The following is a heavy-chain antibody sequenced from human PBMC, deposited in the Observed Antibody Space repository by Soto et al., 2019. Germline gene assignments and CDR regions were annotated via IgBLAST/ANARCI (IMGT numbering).Heavy chain of an antibody. Sequence: SETLSLTCTVSAGSISSYYGSWIRQPPGKGLEWIGYIYYSGSTNYNPSLKSRVTISVDTSKNQFSLKLSSVTVADTAVYYCARHVVPAANYFAYWGQGTLVTVS. CDR1: AGSISSYY. V-gene: IGHV4-59*08. CDR3: ARHVVPAANYFAY. J-gene: IGHJ4*02. D-gene: IGHD2-2*01. CDR2: IYYSGST.